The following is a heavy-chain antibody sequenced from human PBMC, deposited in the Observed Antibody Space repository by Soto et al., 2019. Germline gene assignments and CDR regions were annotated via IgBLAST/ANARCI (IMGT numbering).Heavy chain of an antibody. Sequence: QVQLVESGGGVVQPGRSLRLSCGASGFTFSSYGMHWVRQAPGKGLEWVTVISHDGSNKYYADSVKGRFNISRDNSKNALYQQMNSLRAEDTAVYYCAIDGGHTSGYSAGMDVWGQGTTVTVSS. J-gene: IGHJ6*02. D-gene: IGHD3-22*01. CDR3: AIDGGHTSGYSAGMDV. CDR2: ISHDGSNK. V-gene: IGHV3-30*03. CDR1: GFTFSSYG.